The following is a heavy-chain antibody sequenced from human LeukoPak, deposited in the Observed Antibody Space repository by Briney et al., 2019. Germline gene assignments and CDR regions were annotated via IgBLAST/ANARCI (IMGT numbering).Heavy chain of an antibody. CDR1: GFTFSSYG. J-gene: IGHJ4*02. CDR2: IRYDGKIK. Sequence: GGSLRLSCAASGFTFSSYGMYWVRQAPGKGLEWVAFIRYDGKIKYYPDSVKGRFTISRDNSKNTLYLQMNSLRPEDTAVYYCAKTESPGSSWYPYYFDYWGQGTLVTVSS. CDR3: AKTESPGSSWYPYYFDY. D-gene: IGHD6-13*01. V-gene: IGHV3-30*02.